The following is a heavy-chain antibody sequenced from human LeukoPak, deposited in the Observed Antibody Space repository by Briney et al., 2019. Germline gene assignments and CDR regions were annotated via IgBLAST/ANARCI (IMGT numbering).Heavy chain of an antibody. V-gene: IGHV1-18*01. J-gene: IGHJ4*02. Sequence: ASVKVACKASGYTFTSYGISWVRQAPGQGLEWMGWISAYNGNTKYAQKLQDRVTMTTDTSTNTAYMELRSLRSDDTAVYYCARDPYSYDSSGYYRALGYWGQGTLVTVSS. CDR1: GYTFTSYG. D-gene: IGHD3-22*01. CDR3: ARDPYSYDSSGYYRALGY. CDR2: ISAYNGNT.